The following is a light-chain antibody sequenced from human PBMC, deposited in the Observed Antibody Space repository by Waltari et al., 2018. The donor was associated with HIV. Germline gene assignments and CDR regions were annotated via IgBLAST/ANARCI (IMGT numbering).Light chain of an antibody. J-gene: IGKJ3*01. Sequence: DIQMTQSPSSLPASVGDRVTIPCRPSQNIKNVLNWYQQKPGKAPNILIYTATTLQSGVPSRFNCSGSGTDFTLTITGLQREDFAVYFCQQSYSSPTFGPGTTLDIK. V-gene: IGKV1-39*01. CDR3: QQSYSSPT. CDR2: TAT. CDR1: QNIKNV.